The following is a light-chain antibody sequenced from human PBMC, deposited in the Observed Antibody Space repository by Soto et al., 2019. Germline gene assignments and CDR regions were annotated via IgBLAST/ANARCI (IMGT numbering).Light chain of an antibody. J-gene: IGLJ3*02. V-gene: IGLV1-44*01. CDR2: DNN. CDR3: AAWDDSLNGWV. CDR1: SSNIGSNT. Sequence: QSVLTQPPSASGTPGQRVTISCSGSSSNIGSNTVNWYQQLPGTAPKLLIYDNNQRPSGVPDRFSGSKSGTSDSLAISVVLSEDEADYFCAAWDDSLNGWVFGGGTKLTVL.